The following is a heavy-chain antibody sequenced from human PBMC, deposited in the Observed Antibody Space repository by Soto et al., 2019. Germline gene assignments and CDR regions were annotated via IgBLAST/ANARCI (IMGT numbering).Heavy chain of an antibody. Sequence: SVKVSCKASGGTFSSYAISWVRQAPGQGLEWMGVIIPIFGTANYAQKFQGRVTITADESTSTAYMELSSLRSEDTAVYYCARDRGPSSGYYPYWFDPWGQGTLVTVSS. CDR2: IIPIFGTA. J-gene: IGHJ5*02. V-gene: IGHV1-69*13. D-gene: IGHD3-22*01. CDR3: ARDRGPSSGYYPYWFDP. CDR1: GGTFSSYA.